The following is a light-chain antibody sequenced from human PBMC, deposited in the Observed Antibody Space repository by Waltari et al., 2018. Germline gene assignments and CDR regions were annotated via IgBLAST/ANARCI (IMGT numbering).Light chain of an antibody. V-gene: IGKV1-5*03. Sequence: DIQMTQSPSTLSASVGDRVTITCRASQTINNWLAWYQQKPGKARQLLIQRASVLQSGVPSRFIGSGSGTDFTLTISSLQADDFATYYCQQYETYSPYTFGQGTKVDLK. CDR1: QTINNW. J-gene: IGKJ2*01. CDR2: RAS. CDR3: QQYETYSPYT.